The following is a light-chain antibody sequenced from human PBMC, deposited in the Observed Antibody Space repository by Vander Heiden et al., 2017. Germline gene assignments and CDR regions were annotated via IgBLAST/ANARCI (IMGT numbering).Light chain of an antibody. V-gene: IGLV2-18*02. J-gene: IGLJ1*01. CDR3: TSFSSSGTYV. CDR1: SSDVGSYNH. Sequence: QSALTQPPSVSGSPGQSVTISCTGTSSDVGSYNHISWYQQPPGTAPKLIIYGVNNRPSGVPDRFSGSKSGNTASLTISRLQAEDEADYYCTSFSSSGTYVFGTGTEVTV. CDR2: GVN.